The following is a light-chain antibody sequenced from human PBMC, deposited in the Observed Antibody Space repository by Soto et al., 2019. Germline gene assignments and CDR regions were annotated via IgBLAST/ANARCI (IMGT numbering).Light chain of an antibody. CDR1: SSDVGGYNY. CDR2: EVS. CDR3: CSFTTSRVYV. Sequence: QSVLTQPPSASGSPGQSVTISCTGTSSDVGGYNYVSWYQQHPGKAPKLMIYEVSKRPSGVPDRFSGSKSGNTASLTVSGLQAEDEADYYCCSFTTSRVYVFGPGTKVTVL. V-gene: IGLV2-8*01. J-gene: IGLJ1*01.